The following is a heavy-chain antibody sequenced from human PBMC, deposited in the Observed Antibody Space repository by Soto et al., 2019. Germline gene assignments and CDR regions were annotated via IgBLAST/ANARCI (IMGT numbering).Heavy chain of an antibody. CDR3: AGGLTVCSSVLLYFYAMDV. D-gene: IGHD2-21*01. V-gene: IGHV1-69*01. Sequence: QVQLVQSGAEVRKPGSSVKVSCKVSGGTFKSYAISWLRQAPGQGLEWVGGFIPLFGTANYARDFEGRVTITADESTSTVYMELSSLRSEDTALFFCAGGLTVCSSVLLYFYAMDVWGQGTTVTVSS. CDR1: GGTFKSYA. J-gene: IGHJ6*02. CDR2: FIPLFGTA.